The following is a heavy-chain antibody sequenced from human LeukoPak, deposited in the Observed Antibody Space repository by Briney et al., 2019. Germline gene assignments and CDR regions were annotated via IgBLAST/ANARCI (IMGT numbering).Heavy chain of an antibody. CDR1: GYTFTSYW. CDR2: IYPGHSDT. CDR3: ARGNNENYYDWFDP. D-gene: IGHD1-26*01. Sequence: GESLKISCKASGYTFTSYWIAWVRQMPGKGLEWMGIIYPGHSDTRYSPSLQGQVTISADEAFSTPYLQWNSVKASDTAMYYCARGNNENYYDWFDPWGQGTLVTVSS. J-gene: IGHJ5*02. V-gene: IGHV5-51*01.